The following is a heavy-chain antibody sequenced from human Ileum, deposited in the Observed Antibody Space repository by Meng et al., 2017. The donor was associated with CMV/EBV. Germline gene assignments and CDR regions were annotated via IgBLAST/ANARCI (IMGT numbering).Heavy chain of an antibody. CDR1: GDSVSSSTAA. CDR2: TYYRSKWYN. Sequence: SGDSVSSSTAAWNWIRQSPSRGLEWLGRTYYRSKWYNEYSESVKSRITINPDTSKNQFSLQLNSVTPEDTAVFFCARGDIVKKGLDVWGQGTTVTVSS. CDR3: ARGDIVKKGLDV. J-gene: IGHJ6*02. V-gene: IGHV6-1*01. D-gene: IGHD5-12*01.